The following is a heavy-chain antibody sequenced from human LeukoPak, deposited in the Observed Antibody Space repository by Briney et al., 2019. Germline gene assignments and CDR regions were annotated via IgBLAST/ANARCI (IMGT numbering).Heavy chain of an antibody. CDR1: GFTFSSYA. V-gene: IGHV3-23*01. J-gene: IGHJ4*02. CDR3: AKPMTTVTYYFDY. Sequence: GGSLRLSCAASGFTFSSYAMTWVRRPPGKGLEWVSGISGSGLSTYYADSVKGRFTISRDNSKNTLYLQMNSLRAEDTAVYYCAKPMTTVTYYFDYWGQGTLVTVSS. D-gene: IGHD4-11*01. CDR2: ISGSGLST.